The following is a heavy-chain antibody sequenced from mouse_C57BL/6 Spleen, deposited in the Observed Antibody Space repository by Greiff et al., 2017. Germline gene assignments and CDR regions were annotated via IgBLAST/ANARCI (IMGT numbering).Heavy chain of an antibody. CDR2: IDPNSGGT. Sequence: VQLQQSGAELVKPGASVKLSCKASGYTFTSYWMHWVKQRPGRGLEWIGRIDPNSGGTKYNEKFKSKATLTVDKPSSTAYMQLSSLTSEDSAVYYCARDTTAQYYYAMDYWGQGTSVTVSS. CDR1: GYTFTSYW. V-gene: IGHV1-72*01. J-gene: IGHJ4*01. CDR3: ARDTTAQYYYAMDY. D-gene: IGHD1-2*01.